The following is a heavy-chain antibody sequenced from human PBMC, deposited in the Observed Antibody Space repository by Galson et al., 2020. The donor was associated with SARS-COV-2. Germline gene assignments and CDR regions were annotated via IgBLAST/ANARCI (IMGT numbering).Heavy chain of an antibody. Sequence: GGSLRLSCAASGFSFISYSMNCVRQAPGKAQEWVSYISRSSSTIYYADSVKGRFTISRDNAKNSLYLQMNSLRAEDTSVYYCASNYYDTSGQPDYWGQGTLVTVSS. D-gene: IGHD3-22*01. J-gene: IGHJ4*02. CDR2: ISRSSSTI. CDR1: GFSFISYS. V-gene: IGHV3-48*01. CDR3: ASNYYDTSGQPDY.